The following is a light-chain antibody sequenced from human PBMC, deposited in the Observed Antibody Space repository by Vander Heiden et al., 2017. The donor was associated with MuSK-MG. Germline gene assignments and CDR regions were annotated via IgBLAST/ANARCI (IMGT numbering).Light chain of an antibody. CDR2: KAS. J-gene: IGKJ4*01. CDR3: QQYSYVPLT. CDR1: QSISSW. Sequence: DVQMTQSPSTQSASVGDRVTITCRASQSISSWLAWYQQKPEKAPNVLIYKASNLKSGVPSRFSGSGSGTEFTLTISSLQPDDFATYYCQQYSYVPLTFGGGTKVEIK. V-gene: IGKV1-5*03.